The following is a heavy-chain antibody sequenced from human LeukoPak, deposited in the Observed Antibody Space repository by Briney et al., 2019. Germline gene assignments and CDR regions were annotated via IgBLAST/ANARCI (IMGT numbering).Heavy chain of an antibody. CDR3: ARTYSGYYYYYMDV. V-gene: IGHV4-38-2*02. D-gene: IGHD5-12*01. Sequence: SETLSLTCTVSGYSISSGYYWGWIRQPPGKGLEWIGTIYHSGSTYYNPSLKSRVTISVDTSKNQFSLKLSSVTAADTAVYYCARTYSGYYYYYMDVWGEGTTVTISS. CDR2: IYHSGST. CDR1: GYSISSGYY. J-gene: IGHJ6*03.